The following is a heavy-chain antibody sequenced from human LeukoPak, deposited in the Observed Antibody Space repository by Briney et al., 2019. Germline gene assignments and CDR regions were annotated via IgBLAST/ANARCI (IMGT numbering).Heavy chain of an antibody. CDR2: INHSGST. V-gene: IGHV4-34*01. CDR1: GGSFSGYY. CDR3: ARGGDYGSGIFDY. J-gene: IGHJ4*02. D-gene: IGHD3-10*01. Sequence: PSETLSLTCAVYGGSFSGYYWSWIRQPPGKGLEWIGEINHSGSTNCNPSLKSRVTISVDTSKNQFSLKLSSVTAADTAVYYCARGGDYGSGIFDYWGQGTLVTVSS.